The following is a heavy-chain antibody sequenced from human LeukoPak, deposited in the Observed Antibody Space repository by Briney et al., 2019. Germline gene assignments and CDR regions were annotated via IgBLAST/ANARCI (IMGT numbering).Heavy chain of an antibody. CDR3: ARARVGATTSYFDY. D-gene: IGHD1-26*01. CDR2: ISYDGSNK. Sequence: PGRSLRLSCAASGFTFSSYAMHWVRQAPGKGLEWVAVISYDGSNKYYADSVKGRFTISRDNSKNTLYLQMNSLRAGDTAVYYCARARVGATTSYFDYWGQGTLVTVSS. CDR1: GFTFSSYA. V-gene: IGHV3-30*01. J-gene: IGHJ4*02.